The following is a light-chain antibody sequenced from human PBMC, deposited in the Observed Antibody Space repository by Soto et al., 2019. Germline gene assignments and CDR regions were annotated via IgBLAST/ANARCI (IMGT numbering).Light chain of an antibody. J-gene: IGLJ1*01. CDR3: SSYTSSST. CDR2: DVS. CDR1: SSDVGGYNY. V-gene: IGLV2-14*01. Sequence: QSVLTQPASVSGSPGQSITISCTGTSSDVGGYNYVSWYQQHLGKAPKLMIYDVSNRPSGVSNRFSGSKSGNTASLTISGLQAEDEADYYCSSYTSSSTFGTGTKVTVL.